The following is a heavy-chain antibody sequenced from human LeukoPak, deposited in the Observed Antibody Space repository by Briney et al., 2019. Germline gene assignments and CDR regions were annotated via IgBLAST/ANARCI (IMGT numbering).Heavy chain of an antibody. CDR1: GFTFSSYA. D-gene: IGHD5-18*01. Sequence: GRSLRLSCAASGFTFSSYAMHWVRQAPGKGLEWVALISYDGSNKYYADSVKARFIISRDNSKNTVYLQMNSLRAEDTAVYYCAKDITAMVPEGLSYWGQGTLVTVSS. V-gene: IGHV3-30*04. J-gene: IGHJ4*02. CDR2: ISYDGSNK. CDR3: AKDITAMVPEGLSY.